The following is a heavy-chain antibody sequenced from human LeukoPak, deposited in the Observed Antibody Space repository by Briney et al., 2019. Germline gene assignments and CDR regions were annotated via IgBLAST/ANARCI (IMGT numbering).Heavy chain of an antibody. CDR1: GFTFSRYW. Sequence: PGGSLRLSCAASGFTFSRYWMNWVRQAPGKGLEWVASTKEDGSEKSYVDSVKGRFTISRDNAKNSLYLQMNSLRAEDTAVYYCVSCGTTTCIIRFDHWGQGTLVTVSS. CDR3: VSCGTTTCIIRFDH. CDR2: TKEDGSEK. V-gene: IGHV3-7*01. D-gene: IGHD2-2*01. J-gene: IGHJ4*02.